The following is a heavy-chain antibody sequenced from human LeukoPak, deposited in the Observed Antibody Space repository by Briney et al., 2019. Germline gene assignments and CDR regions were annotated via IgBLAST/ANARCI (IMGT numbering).Heavy chain of an antibody. Sequence: GGSLRLSCAASGFTFSNAWMSWVRQAPGKGLEWVGRIKSKTDGGTTDYAAPVKGRFTISRDDSKNTLYLQMNSLKTEDTAVYYCTTGVIWFGELWVTYDAFDIWGQGTMVTVSS. CDR2: IKSKTDGGTT. D-gene: IGHD3-10*01. CDR1: GFTFSNAW. V-gene: IGHV3-15*01. CDR3: TTGVIWFGELWVTYDAFDI. J-gene: IGHJ3*02.